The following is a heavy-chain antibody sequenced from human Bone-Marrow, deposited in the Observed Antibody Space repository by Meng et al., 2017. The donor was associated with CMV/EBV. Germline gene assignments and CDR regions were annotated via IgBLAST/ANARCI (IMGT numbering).Heavy chain of an antibody. CDR3: ARVLLGNYAPSAP. Sequence: GESLKISCAASGFTFEDYGMIWVRQAPGKGLEWVSGINWNGRSTGYADSVKGRFTISRDNAKNSLYLQMHSLRAEDTAFYYCARVLLGNYAPSAPWGQGTLVTVSS. CDR1: GFTFEDYG. V-gene: IGHV3-20*04. D-gene: IGHD1-7*01. J-gene: IGHJ5*02. CDR2: INWNGRST.